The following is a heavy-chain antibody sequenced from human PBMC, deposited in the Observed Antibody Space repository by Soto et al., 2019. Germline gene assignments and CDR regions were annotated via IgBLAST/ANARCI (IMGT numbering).Heavy chain of an antibody. CDR3: AKDRSSSWSHDY. D-gene: IGHD6-13*01. V-gene: IGHV3-30*18. CDR1: GFSFNDCA. CDR2: ISYDGSKK. J-gene: IGHJ4*02. Sequence: QVQLVESGGGVVQPGRSLTLSCAASGFSFNDCAMHWVRQAPRKGLEWVAFISYDGSKKYYADSVKGRFTVSRDNSENTLYMQMNSLRAEDTAVYYCAKDRSSSWSHDYWGQGTLVTVSS.